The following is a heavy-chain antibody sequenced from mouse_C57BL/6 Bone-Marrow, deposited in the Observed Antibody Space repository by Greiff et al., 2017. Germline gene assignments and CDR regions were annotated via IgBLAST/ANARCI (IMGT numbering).Heavy chain of an antibody. J-gene: IGHJ4*01. CDR1: GYTFTDYY. V-gene: IGHV1-19*01. CDR3: ARRGPYYGNYNYAMDY. Sequence: EVQLQQSGPVLVKPGASVKMSCKASGYTFTDYYMNWVKQSHGKSLEWIGVINPYNGGTSYNQKFKGKATLTVDKSSSTAYMELNSLTSGDSAVYYGARRGPYYGNYNYAMDYWGQGTSVTVSS. D-gene: IGHD2-10*01. CDR2: INPYNGGT.